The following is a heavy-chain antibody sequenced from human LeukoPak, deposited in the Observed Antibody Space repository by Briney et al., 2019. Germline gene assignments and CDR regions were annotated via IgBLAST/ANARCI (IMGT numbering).Heavy chain of an antibody. Sequence: GGSLRLSCAASGFTFSRHWMHWVRQAPGKGLVWVSRINNDGSTTIYADSVKGRFTISRDNSKNTLYLQMNSLRAEDTAVYYCAKPIYYYDSSGYSGYYFDYWGQGTLVTVSS. CDR3: AKPIYYYDSSGYSGYYFDY. CDR2: INNDGSTT. D-gene: IGHD3-22*01. J-gene: IGHJ4*02. CDR1: GFTFSRHW. V-gene: IGHV3-74*01.